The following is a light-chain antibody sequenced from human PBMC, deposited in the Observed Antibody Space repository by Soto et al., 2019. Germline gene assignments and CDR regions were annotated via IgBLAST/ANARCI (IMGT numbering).Light chain of an antibody. CDR1: SRDVGGQNY. Sequence: QSVLTQPPSASGYPGQSVAISCTGTSRDVGGQNYVSWYQQHPGKAPKLIIYAVSNRPSGVPDRFSGSKSGNTASLTISGLRAEDEADYYCCSHAGNNNYVFGTGTKLTVL. V-gene: IGLV2-8*01. J-gene: IGLJ1*01. CDR2: AVS. CDR3: CSHAGNNNYV.